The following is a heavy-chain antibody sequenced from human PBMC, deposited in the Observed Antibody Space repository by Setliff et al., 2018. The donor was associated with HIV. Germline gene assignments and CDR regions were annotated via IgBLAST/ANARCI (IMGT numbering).Heavy chain of an antibody. CDR3: ARAFYYYYMDV. Sequence: SETLSLTCKVSGGSFNTGRTKWGWIRQSPGKGLEWIGSISYSGSTYYNPSFKSRITMSVGTSTNQFSLNLTSVTAADTAVYYCARAFYYYYMDVWGKGTTVTVSS. J-gene: IGHJ6*03. D-gene: IGHD3-3*02. CDR2: ISYSGST. V-gene: IGHV4-39*01. CDR1: GGSFNTGRTK.